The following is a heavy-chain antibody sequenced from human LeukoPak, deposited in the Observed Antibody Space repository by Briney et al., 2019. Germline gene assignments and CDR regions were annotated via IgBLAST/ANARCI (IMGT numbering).Heavy chain of an antibody. V-gene: IGHV4-4*07. CDR1: GGSISSYY. J-gene: IGHJ6*02. D-gene: IGHD3-10*01. CDR3: AVYYYGSGSYYNSHGMDV. CDR2: IYTSGST. Sequence: SETLSPTCTVSGGSISSYYWSWIRQPAGKGLEWIGRIYTSGSTNYNPSLKSRVTMSVDTSKNQFSLKLSSVTAADTAVYYCAVYYYGSGSYYNSHGMDVWGQGTTVTVSS.